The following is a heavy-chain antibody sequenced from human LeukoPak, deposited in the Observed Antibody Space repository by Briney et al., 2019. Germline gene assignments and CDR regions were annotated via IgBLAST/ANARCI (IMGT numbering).Heavy chain of an antibody. D-gene: IGHD2-2*01. V-gene: IGHV1-18*01. CDR3: ARDERYQLLLGYYYYGMDV. J-gene: IGHJ6*02. CDR1: GYTFTSYG. CDR2: ISAYNGNT. Sequence: GASVKVSCKASGYTFTSYGISWVRQAPGQGLEWMGWISAYNGNTNYAQKLQGRVTMTTDTSTSTTYMELRSLRSDATAVYYCARDERYQLLLGYYYYGMDVWGQGTTVTVSS.